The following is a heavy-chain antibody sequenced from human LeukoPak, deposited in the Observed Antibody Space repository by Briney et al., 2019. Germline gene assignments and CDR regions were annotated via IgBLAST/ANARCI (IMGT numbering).Heavy chain of an antibody. Sequence: ASVKVSCKASGYTFTSYGISWVRQAPRQGLEWMGSISAYNGNTNYAQKLQGRVTMTTDTSTSTAYRELRSLRSDDTAVYYCARAAYCSSTSCYTATFFDYWRQGTLVTVSS. CDR3: ARAAYCSSTSCYTATFFDY. CDR1: GYTFTSYG. CDR2: ISAYNGNT. D-gene: IGHD2-2*02. J-gene: IGHJ4*02. V-gene: IGHV1-18*01.